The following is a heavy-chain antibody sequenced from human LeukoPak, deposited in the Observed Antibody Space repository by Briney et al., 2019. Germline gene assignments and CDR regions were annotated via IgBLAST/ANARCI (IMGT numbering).Heavy chain of an antibody. V-gene: IGHV4-59*08. J-gene: IGHJ5*02. CDR1: GGSISSYY. CDR3: ARIEGYCSSTSCYSSWFDP. CDR2: TYYSGST. D-gene: IGHD2-2*02. Sequence: SETLSLTCTVSGGSISSYYWSWIRQPPGKGLEWIGYTYYSGSTNYNPSLKSRFTISVDTSKNPFSLKLSSVTAADTAVYYCARIEGYCSSTSCYSSWFDPWGQGTLVTVSS.